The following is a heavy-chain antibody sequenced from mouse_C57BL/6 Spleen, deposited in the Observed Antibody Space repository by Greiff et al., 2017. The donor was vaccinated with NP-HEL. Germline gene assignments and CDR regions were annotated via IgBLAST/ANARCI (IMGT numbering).Heavy chain of an antibody. J-gene: IGHJ4*01. V-gene: IGHV1-50*01. Sequence: VQLQQPGAELVKPGASVKLSCKASGYTFTSYWMQWVKQRPGQGLEWIGEIDPSDSYTNYNQKFKGKATLTVDTSSSTAYMQLSSLTSEDSAVYYCARMRNYSHYYAMDYWGQGTSVTVSS. CDR1: GYTFTSYW. CDR3: ARMRNYSHYYAMDY. D-gene: IGHD2-1*01. CDR2: IDPSDSYT.